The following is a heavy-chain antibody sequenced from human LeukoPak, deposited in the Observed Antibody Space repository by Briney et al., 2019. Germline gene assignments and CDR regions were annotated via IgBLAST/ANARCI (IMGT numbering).Heavy chain of an antibody. CDR2: ISPDGITT. CDR1: GFTFDNSW. Sequence: PGGSLRLSCAASGFTFDNSWIHWVRQGPGRGLVWVSRISPDGITTNYADSVKGRFTISRDNAMNTLYLQMNSLRAEDTAVYYCARSGVWSKGPDYWGQGALVTVSS. J-gene: IGHJ4*02. D-gene: IGHD1-26*01. CDR3: ARSGVWSKGPDY. V-gene: IGHV3-74*01.